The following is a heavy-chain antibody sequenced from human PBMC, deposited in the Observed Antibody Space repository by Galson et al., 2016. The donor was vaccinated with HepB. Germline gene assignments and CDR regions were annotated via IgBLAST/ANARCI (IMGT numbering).Heavy chain of an antibody. V-gene: IGHV1-18*01. CDR2: ISGFGEQI. Sequence: SVKVSCKASGYTFISYSISWVRQAPGQGLEWMGRISGFGEQINYAENFQGRLTMTTDPSTSTPYMELKRLRVDDTATYFCARGSKTAGVDWGQGARVTVSS. CDR3: ARGSKTAGVD. J-gene: IGHJ1*01. D-gene: IGHD6-19*01. CDR1: GYTFISYS.